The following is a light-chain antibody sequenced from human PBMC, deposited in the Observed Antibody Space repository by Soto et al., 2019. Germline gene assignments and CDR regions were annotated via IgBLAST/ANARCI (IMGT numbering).Light chain of an antibody. CDR3: QQRSNWPPA. J-gene: IGKJ5*01. Sequence: EIVLTQSPGTLSLSPGERATLSCRASQSVSSYLAWYQHKPGQAPRLLIYDASNRATGIPARFSGSGSGTDFTLTISSLEPEDFAVYYCQQRSNWPPAFGQGTRLEIK. CDR1: QSVSSY. CDR2: DAS. V-gene: IGKV3-11*01.